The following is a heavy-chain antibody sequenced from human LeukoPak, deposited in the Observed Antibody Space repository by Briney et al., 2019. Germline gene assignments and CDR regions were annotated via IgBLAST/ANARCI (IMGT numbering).Heavy chain of an antibody. CDR3: AKDGVAFDI. CDR1: GFTFSNYG. J-gene: IGHJ3*02. Sequence: PGGSLRLSCAASGFTFSNYGMHWVRQAPGKGLEWVAFIRYDGNNKYYADSVKDRFTISRDNSKNTLYLQMNSLRAEDTAVYYCAKDGVAFDIWGQGTMVTVSS. D-gene: IGHD3-16*01. CDR2: IRYDGNNK. V-gene: IGHV3-30*02.